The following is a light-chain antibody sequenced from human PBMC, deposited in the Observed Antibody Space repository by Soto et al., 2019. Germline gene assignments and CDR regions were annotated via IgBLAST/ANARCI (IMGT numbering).Light chain of an antibody. J-gene: IGLJ2*01. CDR2: RNS. CDR1: SSNIGSNY. V-gene: IGLV1-47*01. Sequence: QSVLTQPPSASGTPGQRVTISCSGSSSNIGSNYVYWYQQLPGTVPQLLIYRNSERPSGVPDRFSGSKSGTSASLAISGLGSEDEADYYCAAWDDSLSGVVFGGGTRVTVL. CDR3: AAWDDSLSGVV.